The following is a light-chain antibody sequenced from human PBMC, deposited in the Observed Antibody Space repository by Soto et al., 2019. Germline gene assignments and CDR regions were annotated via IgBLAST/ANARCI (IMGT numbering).Light chain of an antibody. CDR2: DVS. Sequence: QSALTQPRSVSGSPGQSVTISCTGTISDVGTYNYVSWYQQHPGKAPKLMIYDVSQRPSGVPDRFSGSKSGNTASLTISGLQAEDESDYYFCSYAGSATAVCGGGTKLTVL. CDR3: CSYAGSATAV. J-gene: IGLJ2*01. CDR1: ISDVGTYNY. V-gene: IGLV2-11*01.